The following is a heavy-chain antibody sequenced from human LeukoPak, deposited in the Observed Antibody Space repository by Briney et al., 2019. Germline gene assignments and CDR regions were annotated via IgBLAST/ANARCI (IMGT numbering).Heavy chain of an antibody. CDR2: ISAYNGNT. V-gene: IGHV1-18*01. CDR1: GYTFTSYG. J-gene: IGHJ3*02. Sequence: ASVEVSCKASGYTFTSYGISWVRQAPGQGLGWMGWISAYNGNTNYAQKLQGRVTMTTDTSTSTAYMELRSLRSDDTAVYYCARHPAGLNAFDIWGQGTMVTVSS. D-gene: IGHD2-8*01. CDR3: ARHPAGLNAFDI.